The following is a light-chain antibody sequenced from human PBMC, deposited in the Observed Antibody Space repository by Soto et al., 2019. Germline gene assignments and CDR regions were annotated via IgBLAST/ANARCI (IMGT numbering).Light chain of an antibody. J-gene: IGKJ5*01. CDR3: QQYGSSPIT. Sequence: EIVFTQSPGTPSLSPGERATLSFKASQSVSSNYLVWYQQKPGQALRLLVYGASSRATGIPDRFSGSGSGTDFTLTISRLEPEDFAVYFCQQYGSSPITFGQGTRLEIK. CDR1: QSVSSNY. CDR2: GAS. V-gene: IGKV3-20*01.